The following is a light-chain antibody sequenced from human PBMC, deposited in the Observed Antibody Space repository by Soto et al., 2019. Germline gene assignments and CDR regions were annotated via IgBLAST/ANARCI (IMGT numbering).Light chain of an antibody. CDR1: QALNTR. CDR3: HQRQSWPRT. Sequence: EIVLTQSPATLSAFPGDRVTLSCRASQALNTRLAWYQHNPGQAPRLLIYLTSNRAAGVPARFSAWGSETDFTLTISDVEPEDFAVYYCHQRQSWPRTFGQGTKVEIK. CDR2: LTS. V-gene: IGKV3-11*01. J-gene: IGKJ1*01.